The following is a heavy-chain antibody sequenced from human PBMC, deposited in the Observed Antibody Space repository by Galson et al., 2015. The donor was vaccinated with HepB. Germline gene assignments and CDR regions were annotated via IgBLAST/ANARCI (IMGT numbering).Heavy chain of an antibody. CDR1: GYNFTSYW. CDR2: IYPGDSDS. J-gene: IGHJ5*02. CDR3: ARRNSDRGLDP. Sequence: QSGAEVKKPGESLKISCKGSGYNFTSYWIAWVRQMPGKGLEWMGIIYPGDSDSRYSPSFQGQVTISADMSITTAYLQWSSLKASDTGMYYCARRNSDRGLDPWGQGTLVTVSS. V-gene: IGHV5-51*01. D-gene: IGHD3-16*01.